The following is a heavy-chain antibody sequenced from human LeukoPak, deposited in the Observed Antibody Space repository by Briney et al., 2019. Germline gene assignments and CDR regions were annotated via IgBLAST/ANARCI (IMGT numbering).Heavy chain of an antibody. D-gene: IGHD5-12*01. J-gene: IGHJ4*02. CDR1: GFTFSNSA. CDR2: LSGSGITT. Sequence: GSLRLSCAASGFTFSNSAMSWVRQAPGKGLEWVSTLSGSGITTYYADSVKGRFTISRDNSKNTLYLQMNSLRAEDTAVYYCAKVRIVATFVYFDYWGQGTLVTVSS. V-gene: IGHV3-23*01. CDR3: AKVRIVATFVYFDY.